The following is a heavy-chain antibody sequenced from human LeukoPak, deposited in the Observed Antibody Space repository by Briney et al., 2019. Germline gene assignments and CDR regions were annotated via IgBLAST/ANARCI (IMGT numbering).Heavy chain of an antibody. CDR3: AREFGHNRWYFDY. Sequence: GGSLRLSCAASGFTFRTYSIHWVRQAPGKGLEWVTVVSADGRTKLYSDSVKGRFTVSRDNSLNTLHLQMNSLKTEDTAVYYCAREFGHNRWYFDYWGQGALVTVSS. J-gene: IGHJ4*02. CDR1: GFTFRTYS. V-gene: IGHV3-30*03. D-gene: IGHD5-24*01. CDR2: VSADGRTK.